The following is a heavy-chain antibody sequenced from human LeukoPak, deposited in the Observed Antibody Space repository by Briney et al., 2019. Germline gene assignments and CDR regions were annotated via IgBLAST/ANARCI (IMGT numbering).Heavy chain of an antibody. J-gene: IGHJ4*02. CDR3: ARDVPDFWSGFDS. D-gene: IGHD3-3*01. V-gene: IGHV1-18*01. CDR1: GYPSYTYG. Sequence: ASVKVSCKASGYPSYTYGLSWVRQAPGQGLEWMGQISGNDGATKYAQKFQGRVTMTTDTATSTAYMELTSLTSDDTAVYYCARDVPDFWSGFDSWGQGTLVTVSP. CDR2: ISGNDGAT.